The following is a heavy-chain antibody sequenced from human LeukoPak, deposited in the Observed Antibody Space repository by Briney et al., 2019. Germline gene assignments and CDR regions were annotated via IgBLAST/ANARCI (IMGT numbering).Heavy chain of an antibody. J-gene: IGHJ6*03. V-gene: IGHV1-8*01. CDR3: ARLVWSGHAQYYYYYYMDV. D-gene: IGHD3-3*01. CDR1: GYTFTSYD. CDR2: MNPNSGNT. Sequence: ASVKVSCKASGYTFTSYDINWVRQATGQGLEWMGWMNPNSGNTGYAQKFQGRVTMTRNTSISTAYMELSSLRSEDTAVYYCARLVWSGHAQYYYYYYMDVWGKGTTVTVSS.